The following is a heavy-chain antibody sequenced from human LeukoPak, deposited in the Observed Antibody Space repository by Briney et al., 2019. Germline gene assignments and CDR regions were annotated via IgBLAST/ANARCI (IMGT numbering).Heavy chain of an antibody. CDR1: GGSISSYY. J-gene: IGHJ6*03. CDR2: IYTSGST. CDR3: ARDFTHYYDSSGYYYYYMDV. D-gene: IGHD3-22*01. V-gene: IGHV4-4*07. Sequence: SETLSLIYTVSGGSISSYYWSWIRQPAGKGLEWIGRIYTSGSTNYNPSLKSRVTMSVDTSKNQFSLKLSSVTAADTAVYSCARDFTHYYDSSGYYYYYMDVWGKGTTVAVSS.